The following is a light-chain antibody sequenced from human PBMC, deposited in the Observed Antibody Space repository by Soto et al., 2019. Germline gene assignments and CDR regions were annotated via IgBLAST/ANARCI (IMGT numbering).Light chain of an antibody. CDR1: QSVLYSSNNKNY. CDR2: WAS. V-gene: IGKV4-1*01. Sequence: DIVMTQSPDSLAVSLGERATINCKSSQSVLYSSNNKNYLAWYQQKPGQPPKLLIYWASTRESGVPDRFSGSGSGTDFTLTISSLQAEDVAVYYCQKYYGTLWTFGQGTKVEVK. CDR3: QKYYGTLWT. J-gene: IGKJ1*01.